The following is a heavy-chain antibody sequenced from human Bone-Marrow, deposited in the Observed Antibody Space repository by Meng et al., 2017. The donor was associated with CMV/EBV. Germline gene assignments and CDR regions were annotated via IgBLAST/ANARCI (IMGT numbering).Heavy chain of an antibody. V-gene: IGHV3-53*01. J-gene: IGHJ6*02. CDR3: ARDRGGCSSTSCYYYYYYGMDV. CDR1: GFTVSSNY. D-gene: IGHD2-2*01. Sequence: GESLKISCAASGFTVSSNYMSWVRQAPGKGLEWVSVIYSGGSTYYADSVKGRFTISRDNAKNSLYLQMNSLRAEDTAVYYCARDRGGCSSTSCYYYYYYGMDVWGQGTTVTVSS. CDR2: IYSGGST.